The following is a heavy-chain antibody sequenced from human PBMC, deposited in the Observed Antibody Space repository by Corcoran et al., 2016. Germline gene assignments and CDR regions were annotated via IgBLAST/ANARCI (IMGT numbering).Heavy chain of an antibody. CDR3: AHRSWGGSSSPFDP. Sequence: QITLKESGPTLVKPTQTLTLTCTFSGFSLSTSGVGVGWIRQPPGKALEWLALIYWNDDKRYSPSLKSRLTITKDTSKNQVVLTMTNMDPVDTVTYYCAHRSWGGSSSPFDPWGQGTLVTVSS. D-gene: IGHD6-13*01. CDR1: GFSLSTSGVG. V-gene: IGHV2-5*01. CDR2: IYWNDDK. J-gene: IGHJ5*02.